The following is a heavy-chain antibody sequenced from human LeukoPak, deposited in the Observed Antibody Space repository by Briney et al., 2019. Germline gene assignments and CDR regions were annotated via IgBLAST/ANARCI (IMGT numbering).Heavy chain of an antibody. CDR1: GYTFTGYY. CDR2: INPNSGGT. J-gene: IGHJ6*02. V-gene: IGHV1-2*02. D-gene: IGHD5-12*01. CDR3: ARVLQVAQYYYYYYGMDV. Sequence: VASVKVSCKASGYTFTGYYMHWVRQAPGQGLEWMGWINPNSGGTNYAQKFQGRATMTRDTSISTAYMELSRLRSDDTAVYYCARVLQVAQYYYYYYGMDVWGQGTTVTVSS.